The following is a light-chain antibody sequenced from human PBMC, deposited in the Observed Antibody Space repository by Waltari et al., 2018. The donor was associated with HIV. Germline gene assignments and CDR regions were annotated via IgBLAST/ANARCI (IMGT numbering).Light chain of an antibody. V-gene: IGLV2-14*03. CDR1: SSDVGRYTY. CDR2: DVR. J-gene: IGLJ2*01. Sequence: QSALTPPASVSGSTGQSITLSCTGASSDVGRYTYVSWYQRHPGKAPKLIIDDVRNRPSGVSNRFSGSKSGTTASLTISGLQAEDEADYYCSSYTSSRTVVFGGGTKLTVL. CDR3: SSYTSSRTVV.